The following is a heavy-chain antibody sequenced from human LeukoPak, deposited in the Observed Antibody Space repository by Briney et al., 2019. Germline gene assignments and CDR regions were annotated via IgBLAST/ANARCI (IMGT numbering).Heavy chain of an antibody. V-gene: IGHV3-7*01. CDR2: IRQDAKEI. J-gene: IGHJ4*02. CDR1: GFTFSNYW. Sequence: GGSLRLSCAASGFTFSNYWLSWVRQVPGEGPESVANIRQDAKEIYYVDSVKGRFTISRDNAKNSLYLQMDSLRVDDTAVYYCARDKVSGPTLLDYWGQGTLVTVSS. CDR3: ARDKVSGPTLLDY. D-gene: IGHD5/OR15-5a*01.